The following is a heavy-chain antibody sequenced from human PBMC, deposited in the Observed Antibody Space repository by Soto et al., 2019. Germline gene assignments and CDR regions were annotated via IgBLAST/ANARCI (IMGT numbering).Heavy chain of an antibody. Sequence: WRWIRQPPGKGLEWIGSIYHSGSTYYNPSLKSRVTISVDTSKNQFSLKLSSVTAADTAVYYCGYGEYYFGYPGQGTLVTVSS. D-gene: IGHD5-18*01. J-gene: IGHJ4*02. CDR3: GYGEYYFGY. V-gene: IGHV4-38-2*01. CDR2: IYHSGST.